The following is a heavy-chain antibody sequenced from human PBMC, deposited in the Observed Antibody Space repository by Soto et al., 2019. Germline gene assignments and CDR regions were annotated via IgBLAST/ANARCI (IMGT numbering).Heavy chain of an antibody. V-gene: IGHV3-9*01. D-gene: IGHD6-13*01. Sequence: GGSLRLSCAASGFTFDDYAMHWVRQAPGKGLEWVSGISWNSGSIGYADSVKGRFTISRDNAKNSLYLQMNSLRAEDTALYYCASFGGGSSPLIYYYYMDVWGKGTTVTVSS. CDR1: GFTFDDYA. CDR3: ASFGGGSSPLIYYYYMDV. CDR2: ISWNSGSI. J-gene: IGHJ6*03.